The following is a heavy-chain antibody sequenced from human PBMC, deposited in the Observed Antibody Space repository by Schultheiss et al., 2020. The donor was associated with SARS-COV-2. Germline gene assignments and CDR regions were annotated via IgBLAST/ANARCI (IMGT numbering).Heavy chain of an antibody. V-gene: IGHV3-30*18. Sequence: GESLKISCAASGFTFSSYGMHWVRQAPGKGLEWVAVISYDGSNKYYADSVKGRFTISRDNSKNTLYLQMNSLRAEDTAVHYCAKNPTRTTGSNWGQGTLVTVSS. CDR3: AKNPTRTTGSN. CDR1: GFTFSSYG. CDR2: ISYDGSNK. D-gene: IGHD1-1*01. J-gene: IGHJ4*02.